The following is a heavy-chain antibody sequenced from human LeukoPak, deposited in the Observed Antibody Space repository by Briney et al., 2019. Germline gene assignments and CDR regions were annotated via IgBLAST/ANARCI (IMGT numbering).Heavy chain of an antibody. J-gene: IGHJ4*02. CDR2: ISGSGGST. Sequence: GSLRLSCAASGFTFSSYAMSWVRQAPGKGLEWVSAISGSGGSTYYADSVKGRFTISRDNSKSTLYLQMNSLRAEDTAVYYCTRYRTLYSGSYPTRRYWGQGTLVTVSS. D-gene: IGHD1-26*01. V-gene: IGHV3-23*01. CDR1: GFTFSSYA. CDR3: TRYRTLYSGSYPTRRY.